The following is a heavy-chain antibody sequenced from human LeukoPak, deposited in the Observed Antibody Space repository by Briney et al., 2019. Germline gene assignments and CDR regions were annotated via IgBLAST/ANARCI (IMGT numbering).Heavy chain of an antibody. V-gene: IGHV3-7*04. CDR2: IKQDGSDK. CDR1: GFTFSNYW. CDR3: ARGGWYYFDY. D-gene: IGHD6-19*01. J-gene: IGHJ4*02. Sequence: TGGSLRLSCAASGFTFSNYWMSWVRQAPGKGLEWVANIKQDGSDKYYVDPVKGRFTISRDNTKNSLYLQMNSLRAEDTAVYYCARGGWYYFDYWGQGTLVTVSS.